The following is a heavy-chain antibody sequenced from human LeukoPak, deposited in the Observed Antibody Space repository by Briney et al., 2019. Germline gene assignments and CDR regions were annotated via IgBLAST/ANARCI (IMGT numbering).Heavy chain of an antibody. V-gene: IGHV3-33*06. D-gene: IGHD3-10*01. CDR2: IWYDGSNK. J-gene: IGHJ6*03. CDR3: AKVSGYYMDA. Sequence: GGSLRLSCAVSGITFSSYGMHWVRQAPGKGLEWVAIIWYDGSNKYYADSVKGRFTISRDNPKNTLYLQMNSLRVEDTAVYYCAKVSGYYMDAWGKGTTVTVSS. CDR1: GITFSSYG.